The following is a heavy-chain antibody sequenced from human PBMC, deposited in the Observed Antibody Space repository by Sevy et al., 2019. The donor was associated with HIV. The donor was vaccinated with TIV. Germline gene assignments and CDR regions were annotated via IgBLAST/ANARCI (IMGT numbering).Heavy chain of an antibody. V-gene: IGHV3-30*18. CDR1: GFTFSSYG. CDR2: ISYDGSNK. Sequence: GGSLRLSCAASGFTFSSYGMHWVRQAPGKGLEWVAVISYDGSNKYYADSVKGRFTISRDNSKNTLYLQMNSLRAEDTAVYYYAKCEVWFGELDYYGMDVWGQGTTVTVSS. D-gene: IGHD3-10*01. J-gene: IGHJ6*02. CDR3: AKCEVWFGELDYYGMDV.